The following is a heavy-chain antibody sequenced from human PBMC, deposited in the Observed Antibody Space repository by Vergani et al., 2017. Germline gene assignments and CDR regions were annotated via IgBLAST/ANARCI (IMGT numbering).Heavy chain of an antibody. Sequence: QVQLVQSGAEVKKPGSSVKVSCKASGGTFSSYTISWVRQAPGQGLEWMGRIIPILGIANYAQKFQGRVTITADKSTSTAYMERRSLRSEDTAVYYCARDHYDSSGYYYWGQGTLVTVSS. V-gene: IGHV1-69*08. CDR1: GGTFSSYT. J-gene: IGHJ4*02. CDR3: ARDHYDSSGYYY. CDR2: IIPILGIA. D-gene: IGHD3-22*01.